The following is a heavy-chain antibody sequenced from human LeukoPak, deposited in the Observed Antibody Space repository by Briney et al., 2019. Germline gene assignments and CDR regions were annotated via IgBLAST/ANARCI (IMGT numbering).Heavy chain of an antibody. CDR3: AKADDVLIAVAGLFDY. CDR1: GFTFRSYA. V-gene: IGHV3-23*01. CDR2: ISGTGGST. Sequence: GGSLRLSCAASGFTFRSYAMSWVRQAPGKGPEWVSGISGTGGSTYFADSVKGRFTISRDNSKNTLYLHMNSLRAEDTAVYYCAKADDVLIAVAGLFDYWGQGTLVTVSS. D-gene: IGHD6-19*01. J-gene: IGHJ4*02.